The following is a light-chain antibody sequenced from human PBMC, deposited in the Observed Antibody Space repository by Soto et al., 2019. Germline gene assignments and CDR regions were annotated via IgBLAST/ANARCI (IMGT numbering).Light chain of an antibody. CDR1: SSDVGGYNY. V-gene: IGLV2-8*01. Sequence: QSALXQPPSASGSPGQSVTISCTGTSSDVGGYNYVSWYQQHPGKAPKLMIYEVSKRPSGVPDRFSGSKSGNTASLTVSGLQAEDEADYYCSSYAGSDNLGVFGTGTKVTVL. J-gene: IGLJ1*01. CDR3: SSYAGSDNLGV. CDR2: EVS.